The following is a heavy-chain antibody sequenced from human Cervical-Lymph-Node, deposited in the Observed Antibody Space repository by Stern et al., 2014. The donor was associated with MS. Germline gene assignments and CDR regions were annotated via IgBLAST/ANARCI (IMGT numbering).Heavy chain of an antibody. V-gene: IGHV3-23*04. Sequence: VQLEESGGNLVQPGGSLRLSCAASGFTFSSYGMSWVRQAPGKGLEWVSAISGFGGSAHYADSVKGRFTISRDNSKNTLYLQMNSLRAEDTAVYYCAKHAGNYYYGMDVWGKGTTVTVSS. D-gene: IGHD3-10*01. CDR2: ISGFGGSA. J-gene: IGHJ6*04. CDR3: AKHAGNYYYGMDV. CDR1: GFTFSSYG.